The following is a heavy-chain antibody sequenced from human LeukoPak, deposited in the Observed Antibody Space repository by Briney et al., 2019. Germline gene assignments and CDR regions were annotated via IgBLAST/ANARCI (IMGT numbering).Heavy chain of an antibody. CDR2: INPNSGGT. V-gene: IGHV1-2*02. Sequence: ASVKVSCKASGYTFTGYYMHWVRQAPGQGLEWMGWINPNSGGTNYAQKFQGRVTMTRDTSISTAYMELSRLRSDDTAVYYCARPVVPAAISWFDSWGQGTLVTVSS. CDR1: GYTFTGYY. D-gene: IGHD2-2*01. J-gene: IGHJ5*01. CDR3: ARPVVPAAISWFDS.